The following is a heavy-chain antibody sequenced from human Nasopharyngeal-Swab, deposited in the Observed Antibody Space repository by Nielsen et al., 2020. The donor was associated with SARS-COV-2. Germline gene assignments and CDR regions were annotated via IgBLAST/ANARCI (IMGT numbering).Heavy chain of an antibody. D-gene: IGHD2/OR15-2a*01. CDR2: INPSGGST. J-gene: IGHJ4*02. Sequence: ASVKVSCKASGYTFTSYYMHWVRQAPGQGLEWMGIINPSGGSTNYAQKFQGRVTITADESTSTAYMELSSLRSEDTAVYYCARVRSTGTNFLGFDYWGQGTLVTVSS. CDR1: GYTFTSYY. V-gene: IGHV1-46*01. CDR3: ARVRSTGTNFLGFDY.